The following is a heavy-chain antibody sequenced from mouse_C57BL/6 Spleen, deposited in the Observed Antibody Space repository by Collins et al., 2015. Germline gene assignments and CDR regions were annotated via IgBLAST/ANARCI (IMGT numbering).Heavy chain of an antibody. CDR1: GYTFTTYG. V-gene: IGHV9-3*01. CDR3: ARHIHYYGSSHWYFDV. CDR2: INTYSGVP. J-gene: IGHJ1*03. Sequence: QIQLVQSGPELKKPGETVKISCKASGYTFTTYGMSWVKQAPGKGLKWMGWINTYSGVPTYADDFKGRFAFSLETSASTAYLQINNLKNEDTATYFCARHIHYYGSSHWYFDVWGTGTTVTVSS. D-gene: IGHD1-1*01.